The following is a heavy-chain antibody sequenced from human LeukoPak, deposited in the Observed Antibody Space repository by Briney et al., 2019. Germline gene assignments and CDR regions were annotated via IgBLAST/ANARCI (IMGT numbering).Heavy chain of an antibody. Sequence: GGSLRLSCAASGFTFSSYWMSWVRQAPGKGLEWVANIKQDGSEKYYVDSVKGRFTISRDNAKNSLYLQMNSLRAEDTAVYYCARDRVQLPYYDFWSGYPYYYYGMDVWGQGTTATVSS. CDR1: GFTFSSYW. D-gene: IGHD3-3*01. CDR3: ARDRVQLPYYDFWSGYPYYYYGMDV. V-gene: IGHV3-7*03. CDR2: IKQDGSEK. J-gene: IGHJ6*02.